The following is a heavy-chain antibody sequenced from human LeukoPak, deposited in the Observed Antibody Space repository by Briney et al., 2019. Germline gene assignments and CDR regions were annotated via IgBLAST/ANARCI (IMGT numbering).Heavy chain of an antibody. J-gene: IGHJ4*02. Sequence: TGESLKISCKGSGYSFTSYWIGWVRQMPGKGLEWMGIIYPGDSDTRYSPSFQGQVTISADKSISTAYLQWSSLKASDTAMYYCARHGKQLAPGEVYWGQGTLVTVSS. D-gene: IGHD6-6*01. CDR3: ARHGKQLAPGEVY. CDR1: GYSFTSYW. CDR2: IYPGDSDT. V-gene: IGHV5-51*01.